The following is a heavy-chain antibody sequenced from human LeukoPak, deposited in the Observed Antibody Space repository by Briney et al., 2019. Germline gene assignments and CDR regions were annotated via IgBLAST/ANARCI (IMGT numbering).Heavy chain of an antibody. J-gene: IGHJ3*02. V-gene: IGHV1-18*01. CDR1: GYTFTSYG. D-gene: IGHD2-2*01. CDR3: ARLEDIVVVPAANAFDI. CDR2: ISAYNGNT. Sequence: ASVTVSFKASGYTFTSYGISWVRQAPGQGLEWMGWISAYNGNTNYAQKLQGRVTMTTDTSTSTAYMELRSLRSDDTAVYCCARLEDIVVVPAANAFDIWGQGTMVTVSS.